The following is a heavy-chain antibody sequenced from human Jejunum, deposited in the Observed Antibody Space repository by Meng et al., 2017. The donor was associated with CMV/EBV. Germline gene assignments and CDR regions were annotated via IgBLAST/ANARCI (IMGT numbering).Heavy chain of an antibody. Sequence: KASGYTFNAYWIGWVRQRPGKGLEWMGIIYPGDSDTRYSPSFQGQVTISADKSTSTAYLQWSSLKASDTAIYYCARSNREVGASPLDSWGQGTLVTVSS. V-gene: IGHV5-51*01. CDR2: IYPGDSDT. CDR1: GYTFNAYW. J-gene: IGHJ4*02. D-gene: IGHD1-26*01. CDR3: ARSNREVGASPLDS.